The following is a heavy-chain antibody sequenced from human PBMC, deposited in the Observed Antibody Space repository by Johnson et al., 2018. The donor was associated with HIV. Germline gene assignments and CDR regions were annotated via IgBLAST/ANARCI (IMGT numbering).Heavy chain of an antibody. D-gene: IGHD4-17*01. CDR1: GFTFDDYA. J-gene: IGHJ3*02. CDR3: ARDVTKDAFDI. Sequence: VHLVESGGGLVQPGRSLRLSCAASGFTFDDYAMHWVRQAPGKGLEWVSVIYSGGSTYYADSVNGRFTISRDNSKNTLYLQMNSLRAEDTAVYYCARDVTKDAFDIWGQGTMVTVSS. CDR2: IYSGGST. V-gene: IGHV3-66*01.